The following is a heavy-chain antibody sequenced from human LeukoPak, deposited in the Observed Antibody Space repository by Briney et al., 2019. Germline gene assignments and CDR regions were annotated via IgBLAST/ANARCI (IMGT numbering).Heavy chain of an antibody. V-gene: IGHV1-2*02. CDR1: GYTFNDYY. CDR2: INPHSGDT. J-gene: IGHJ4*02. D-gene: IGHD1-26*01. CDR3: AKLGYSGNYLDY. Sequence: GASVMLSCRTSGYTFNDYYIHWVRQAPGQGLEWMGWINPHSGDTDYAQKFQDRVTMTRDTSISTAYLELSRLRSDDTALYYCAKLGYSGNYLDYWGQGTLVTVSS.